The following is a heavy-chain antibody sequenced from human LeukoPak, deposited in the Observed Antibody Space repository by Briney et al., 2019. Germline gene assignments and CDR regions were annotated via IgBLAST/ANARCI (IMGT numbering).Heavy chain of an antibody. CDR1: GFSFSTYA. CDR3: ARGIIILRTWSAPFDS. D-gene: IGHD2-8*01. V-gene: IGHV3-33*01. CDR2: IWFDGSHQ. J-gene: IGHJ4*02. Sequence: PGRSLRLSCVASGFSFSTYAMHWVRHTPGKGPEWVAIIWFDGSHQYYGDSVKGRFSVSRDNSKNTLYLEMNSLRAEATAVYYCARGIIILRTWSAPFDSWGQGSLVTVSS.